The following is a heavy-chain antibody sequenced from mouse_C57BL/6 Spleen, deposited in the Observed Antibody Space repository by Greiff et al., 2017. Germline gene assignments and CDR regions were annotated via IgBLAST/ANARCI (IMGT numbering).Heavy chain of an antibody. J-gene: IGHJ2*01. Sequence: VQLQQSGAELVKPGASVKISCKASGYAFSSYWMNWVKQRPGKGLEWIGQIYPGDGDTNYNGKFKGKATLTADKSSSTAYMQLSSLTSEDSAVYFCSRWAYDGYSPFASWGQGTTLTVSS. CDR2: IYPGDGDT. CDR1: GYAFSSYW. CDR3: SRWAYDGYSPFAS. V-gene: IGHV1-80*01. D-gene: IGHD2-3*01.